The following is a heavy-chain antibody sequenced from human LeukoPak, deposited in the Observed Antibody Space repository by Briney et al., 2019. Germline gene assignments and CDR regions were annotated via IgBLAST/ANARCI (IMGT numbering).Heavy chain of an antibody. CDR1: GFTFSNYA. CDR2: IRGSGGST. Sequence: GGSLRLSCAASGFTFSNYAMNWVRQAPGKGLEWVSAIRGSGGSTYYADSVKGRLTISRDNSKNTLYLQMNSLRAEDTAVYYCAKAMYYDSSGYPGPDDAFDIWGQGTMVTVSS. J-gene: IGHJ3*02. D-gene: IGHD3-22*01. CDR3: AKAMYYDSSGYPGPDDAFDI. V-gene: IGHV3-23*01.